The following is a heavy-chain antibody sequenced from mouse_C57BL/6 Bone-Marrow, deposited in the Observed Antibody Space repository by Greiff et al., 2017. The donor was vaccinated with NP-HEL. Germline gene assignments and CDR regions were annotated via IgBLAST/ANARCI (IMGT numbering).Heavy chain of an antibody. V-gene: IGHV1-54*01. J-gene: IGHJ3*01. CDR2: INPGSGGT. Sequence: LQESGAELVRPGTSVKVSCKASGYAFTNYLIEWVKQRPGQGLEWIGAINPGSGGTNYNEKFKGKARLTADKSSSTAYMQLSSLTSEDSAVYFCAREAYYSNCWFAYWDQGTLVTVSS. CDR1: GYAFTNYL. CDR3: AREAYYSNCWFAY. D-gene: IGHD2-5*01.